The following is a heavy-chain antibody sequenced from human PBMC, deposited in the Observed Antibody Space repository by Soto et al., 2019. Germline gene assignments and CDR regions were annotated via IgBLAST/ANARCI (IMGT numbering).Heavy chain of an antibody. V-gene: IGHV4-59*01. CDR3: ARLQLVQKVIDY. Sequence: SETLSLTCTVSGDSISTYYWSRIRQPPGKGLQWIGYIFYSGGTAYNPSLKSRVTISLDMSKKQISLKLSSVTTAATATYFCARLQLVQKVIDYWGQGTMVTVYS. CDR2: IFYSGGT. D-gene: IGHD1-1*01. CDR1: GDSISTYY. J-gene: IGHJ4*02.